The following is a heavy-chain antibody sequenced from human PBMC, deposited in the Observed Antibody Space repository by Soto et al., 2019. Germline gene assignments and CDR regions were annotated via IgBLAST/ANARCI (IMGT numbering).Heavy chain of an antibody. CDR1: SDSISRFS. J-gene: IGHJ4*02. D-gene: IGHD2-15*01. CDR2: VYSDGDT. V-gene: IGHV4-4*07. CDR3: AREARGGFSGIFDY. Sequence: KPSETLSLTCTVSSDSISRFSWSWIRQAAGKGLEWIGRVYSDGDTKYAPSLRSRLSISVDTSKNQFSLRLTSVTAADTAVYFCAREARGGFSGIFDYWGRGTLVTVSS.